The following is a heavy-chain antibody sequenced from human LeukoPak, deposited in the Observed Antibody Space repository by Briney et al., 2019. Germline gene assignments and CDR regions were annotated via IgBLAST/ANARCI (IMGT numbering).Heavy chain of an antibody. CDR1: GYTFTDFY. CDR3: ARVHYYDSRGAFDY. CDR2: INPNSGDT. J-gene: IGHJ4*02. V-gene: IGHV1-2*02. D-gene: IGHD3-22*01. Sequence: ASVNVSFRASGYTFTDFYIHGVRQAPGQGLEGMGWINPNSGDTNYAQKFQGSVTMTRDTSISTAYVELSRLRSDDTAIYYCARVHYYDSRGAFDYWGQGTLVTVSS.